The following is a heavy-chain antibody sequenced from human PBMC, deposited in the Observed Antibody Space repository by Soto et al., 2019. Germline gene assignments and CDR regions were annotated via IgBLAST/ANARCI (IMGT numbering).Heavy chain of an antibody. CDR2: IYYSGST. D-gene: IGHD1-7*01. V-gene: IGHV4-59*01. J-gene: IGHJ6*02. CDR1: GGSISSYY. Sequence: KPSETLSLTCTVSGGSISSYYWSWIRQPPGKGLEWIGYIYYSGSTKYNPSLKSRVTISVDTSKNQFSLKLSSVTAADTAVYYCARGGAGTTTDYYYYYGMDVWGQGTTVTVSS. CDR3: ARGGAGTTTDYYYYYGMDV.